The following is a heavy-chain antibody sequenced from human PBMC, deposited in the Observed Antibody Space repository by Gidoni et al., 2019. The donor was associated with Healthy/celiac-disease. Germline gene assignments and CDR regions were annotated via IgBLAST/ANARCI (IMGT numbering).Heavy chain of an antibody. J-gene: IGHJ4*02. CDR3: ARGPTDIVVVVAAIGGSPFDY. V-gene: IGHV4-34*01. D-gene: IGHD2-15*01. CDR2: INHSGST. CDR1: GGSFRGYY. Sequence: QVQLQQWGAGLLKPSETLSLTCAVYGGSFRGYYWSWIRQPPGKGLEWIGEINHSGSTNYNPSLKSRVTISVDTSKNQFSLKLSSVTAADTAVYYCARGPTDIVVVVAAIGGSPFDYWGQGTLVTVSS.